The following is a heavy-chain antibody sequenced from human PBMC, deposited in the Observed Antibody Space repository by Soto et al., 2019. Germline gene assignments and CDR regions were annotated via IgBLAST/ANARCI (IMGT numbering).Heavy chain of an antibody. D-gene: IGHD6-13*01. V-gene: IGHV3-33*01. Sequence: GGSLRLSCAASGFTFSRHGMHWVRQAPGKGLEWVAVISFDGGNKYYADSVKGRSTVSRARSQKPLYLQMNSMRVEATAMYYCGRDGQQLAAYSLDVWGQGTTVTVSS. CDR3: GRDGQQLAAYSLDV. CDR1: GFTFSRHG. J-gene: IGHJ6*02. CDR2: ISFDGGNK.